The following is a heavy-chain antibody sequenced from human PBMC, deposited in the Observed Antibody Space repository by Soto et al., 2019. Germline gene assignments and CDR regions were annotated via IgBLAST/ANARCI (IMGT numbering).Heavy chain of an antibody. CDR3: ARDSSGYYGFDY. CDR2: IYWDDDK. D-gene: IGHD3-22*01. Sequence: QITLKESGPTLVKPTQTLTLTCTFSGFSLSTSGVGVGWIRQPPGKALEWLALIYWDDDKRYRPYLKNRLTITKHTSENQVVLTMTNMDPVDTATYYCARDSSGYYGFDYWGQGTLVTVSS. CDR1: GFSLSTSGVG. V-gene: IGHV2-5*02. J-gene: IGHJ4*02.